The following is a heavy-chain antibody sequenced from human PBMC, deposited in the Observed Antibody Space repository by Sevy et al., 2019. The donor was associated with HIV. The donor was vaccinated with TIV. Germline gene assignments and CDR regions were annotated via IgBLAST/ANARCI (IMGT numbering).Heavy chain of an antibody. V-gene: IGHV2-5*02. Sequence: SGPTLVKPTQTLTLSCTFSGFSLSTSGVGVGWIRQPPGEALEWLGLIYWDDDKRYSPPLKSRLTITKDTFKNQVVLTMTDMDPVDTATYYCAHSRPPSYYYGSGSYFGNWFDPWGQGTLVTVSS. CDR2: IYWDDDK. CDR3: AHSRPPSYYYGSGSYFGNWFDP. CDR1: GFSLSTSGVG. J-gene: IGHJ5*02. D-gene: IGHD3-10*01.